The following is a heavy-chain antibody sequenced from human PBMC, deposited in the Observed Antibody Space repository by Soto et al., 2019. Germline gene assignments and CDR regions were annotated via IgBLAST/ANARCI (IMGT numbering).Heavy chain of an antibody. V-gene: IGHV3-9*01. CDR2: ISWNSGSI. CDR3: AKGPALDYYYYYYMDV. D-gene: IGHD3-3*01. CDR1: GFTLDDYA. J-gene: IGHJ6*03. Sequence: EVQLVESGGGLVQPGRSLRLSCAASGFTLDDYAMHWVRQAPGQGLEWVSGISWNSGSIGYADSVKGRFTISRDNPKNSLYRQMNSLRAEDTALYYCAKGPALDYYYYYYMDVWGKGTTVTVSS.